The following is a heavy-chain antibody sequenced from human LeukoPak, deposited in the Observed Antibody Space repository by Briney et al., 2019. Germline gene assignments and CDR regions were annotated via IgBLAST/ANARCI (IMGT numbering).Heavy chain of an antibody. Sequence: SETLSLTCAVYGGSFSGYYWSWIRQPPGKGLEWIGEINHSGSTNYNPSLKSRVTISVDTSKNQFSLKLSSVTAADTAVYYCARASYSDYYYYGMDVWGQGTTVTVSS. V-gene: IGHV4-34*01. J-gene: IGHJ6*02. CDR2: INHSGST. D-gene: IGHD4-11*01. CDR1: GGSFSGYY. CDR3: ARASYSDYYYYGMDV.